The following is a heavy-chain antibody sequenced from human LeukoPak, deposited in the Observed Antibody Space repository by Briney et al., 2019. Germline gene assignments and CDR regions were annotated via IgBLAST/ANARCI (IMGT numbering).Heavy chain of an antibody. J-gene: IGHJ4*02. Sequence: SQTLSLTCTVSGGSISSGGYYWSWIRQHPGKGLEWIGYIYYSGSTYYNPSLKSRVTISVDTSKNQFSLKLSSVTAADTAVYYCAREGRPIRFLEWLPSGYWGQGTLVTVSS. CDR2: IYYSGST. CDR3: AREGRPIRFLEWLPSGY. V-gene: IGHV4-31*03. CDR1: GGSISSGGYY. D-gene: IGHD3-3*01.